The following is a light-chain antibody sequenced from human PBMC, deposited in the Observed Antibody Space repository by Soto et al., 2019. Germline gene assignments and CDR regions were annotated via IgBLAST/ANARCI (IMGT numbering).Light chain of an antibody. CDR1: QSVSSSY. CDR3: QQYGSSPGT. Sequence: IGLTQSPCTLSLSPGERATLSCRASQSVSSSYLAWYQQKNGQAPRPLIYGASSRATGIPDRFSGSQYGTDFNLTISRLETEDFAVYYCQQYGSSPGTFGQGTKVDIK. V-gene: IGKV3-20*01. J-gene: IGKJ1*01. CDR2: GAS.